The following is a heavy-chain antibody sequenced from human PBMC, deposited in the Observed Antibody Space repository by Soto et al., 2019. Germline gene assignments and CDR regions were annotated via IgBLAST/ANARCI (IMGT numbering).Heavy chain of an antibody. CDR3: ARAVDTAFVYFDY. CDR1: GFSLSTSGMR. CDR2: IDWDDDK. Sequence: PTQTLTLTCTFSGFSLSTSGMRVSWIRQPPGKALEWLARIDWDDDKFYSTSLKTRLTISKDTSKNQVVLTMTNMDPVDTATYYCARAVDTAFVYFDYWGQGALVTVSS. J-gene: IGHJ4*02. D-gene: IGHD5-18*01. V-gene: IGHV2-70*04.